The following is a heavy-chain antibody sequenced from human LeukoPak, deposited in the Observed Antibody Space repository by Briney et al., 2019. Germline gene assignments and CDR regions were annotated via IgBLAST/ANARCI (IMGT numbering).Heavy chain of an antibody. Sequence: GGSLRLSCTASGFTFSSYSMSWVRQAPGKGLEWLSSITKYDGRVYYADSVRGRFTISRDSSQNELYLQMNSLRADDSAIYYCAKDHSADGWPTFEYWGRGTLVTVSS. J-gene: IGHJ4*02. D-gene: IGHD5-24*01. CDR3: AKDHSADGWPTFEY. CDR1: GFTFSSYS. CDR2: ITKYDGRV. V-gene: IGHV3-21*04.